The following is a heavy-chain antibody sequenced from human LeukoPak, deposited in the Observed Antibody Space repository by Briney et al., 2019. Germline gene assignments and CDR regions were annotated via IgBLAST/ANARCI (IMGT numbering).Heavy chain of an antibody. V-gene: IGHV4-59*08. J-gene: IGHJ4*02. CDR3: ARRVEYYFDY. Sequence: SETLSLTCTVSGGSISSHYWSWIRQPPGKGLEWIGYIYYSGSTNYNPSLKSRVTISVDTYKNKFSLKLSSVTAADTAVYSCARRVEYYFDYWGQGTMVTVSS. CDR2: IYYSGST. D-gene: IGHD1-1*01. CDR1: GGSISSHY.